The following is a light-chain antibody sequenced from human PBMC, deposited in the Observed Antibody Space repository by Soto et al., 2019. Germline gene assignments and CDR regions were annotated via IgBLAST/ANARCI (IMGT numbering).Light chain of an antibody. CDR2: EVS. CDR1: SSDVGAYNY. J-gene: IGLJ2*01. V-gene: IGLV2-14*01. Sequence: QSALTQPASVSGSPGXXXTISCTGTSSDVGAYNYVSWYQQHPGKAPKLMIFEVSDRPSGVSNRFSGSKSGNTASLTISGLQAEDEADYYCSSYTSSNTLVFGGGTKLTVL. CDR3: SSYTSSNTLV.